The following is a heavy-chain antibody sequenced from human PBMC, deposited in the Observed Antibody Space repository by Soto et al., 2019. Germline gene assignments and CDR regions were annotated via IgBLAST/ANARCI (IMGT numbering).Heavy chain of an antibody. Sequence: EVQLVESGGGLVQPGGSLRLSCAVSGFTFSSFWMHWVRQAPGEGLVWVSRINTGGSSTSYADSVKGRFTISRDYAKNTLYLQMNSLRVEDTAMYYCAKRGVDTFGLSYWGQGTLVTVSS. V-gene: IGHV3-74*01. CDR3: AKRGVDTFGLSY. D-gene: IGHD3-10*01. CDR2: INTGGSST. CDR1: GFTFSSFW. J-gene: IGHJ4*02.